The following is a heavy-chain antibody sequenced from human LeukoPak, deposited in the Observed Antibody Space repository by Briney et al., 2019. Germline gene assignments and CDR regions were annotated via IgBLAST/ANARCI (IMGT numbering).Heavy chain of an antibody. D-gene: IGHD4-17*01. Sequence: RGSLRLSCAACGFTFSSYAMSWVRQAPGKGLEWVSAISGSGGSTYYADSVKGRFTISRDNSKNTLYLQMNSLRAEDTAVYYCAKAGDYGRDYYYYGMDVWGQGTTVTVSS. CDR1: GFTFSSYA. V-gene: IGHV3-23*01. J-gene: IGHJ6*02. CDR3: AKAGDYGRDYYYYGMDV. CDR2: ISGSGGST.